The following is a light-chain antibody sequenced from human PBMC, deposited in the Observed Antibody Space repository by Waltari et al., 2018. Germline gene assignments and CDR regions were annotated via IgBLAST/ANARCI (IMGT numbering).Light chain of an antibody. Sequence: IMLTHSPVTLSLSPGVRATLSCRASQSISRYLAWYQQKPGQAPRLLIYGASTRATGIPDRFSGSGSGTDFSLTISRLEPEDSAVYYCQHHFRLPATFGQGTKVEIK. CDR1: QSISRY. CDR2: GAS. CDR3: QHHFRLPAT. J-gene: IGKJ1*01. V-gene: IGKV3-20*01.